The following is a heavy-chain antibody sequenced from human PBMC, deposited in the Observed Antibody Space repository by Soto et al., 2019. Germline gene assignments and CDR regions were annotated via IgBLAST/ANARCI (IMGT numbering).Heavy chain of an antibody. D-gene: IGHD3-16*01. CDR2: IYSGGST. J-gene: IGHJ4*02. V-gene: IGHV3-66*01. CDR1: GFTVSNNY. CDR3: AAYSHKGY. Sequence: EEQLVESGGDLVQPGGSLRLSCAASGFTVSNNYMSWVRQAPGKGLEWVPLIYSGGSTYYADSVKGRFTISRDSSKNTIYLQMNSLRAEDTAMYYCAAYSHKGYWGQGTLVTVSS.